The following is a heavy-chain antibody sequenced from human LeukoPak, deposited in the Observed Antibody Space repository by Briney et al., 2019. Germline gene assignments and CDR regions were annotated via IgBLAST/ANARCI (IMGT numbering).Heavy chain of an antibody. Sequence: GGSLRLSCAASGNYWMHWVRQAPGKGLVWVSHINSDGSWTSYADSVKGRFTISKDNAKNTVYLQMNSLRAEDTAVYYCVSFYGTYWGRGTLVAVSS. J-gene: IGHJ4*02. CDR1: GNYW. V-gene: IGHV3-74*01. CDR2: INSDGSWT. D-gene: IGHD2/OR15-2a*01. CDR3: VSFYGTY.